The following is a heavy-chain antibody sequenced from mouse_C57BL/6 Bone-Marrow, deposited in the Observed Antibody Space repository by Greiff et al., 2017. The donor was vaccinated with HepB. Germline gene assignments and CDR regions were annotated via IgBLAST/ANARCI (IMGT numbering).Heavy chain of an antibody. D-gene: IGHD1-1*01. CDR2: ISYDGSN. J-gene: IGHJ3*01. CDR3: ARDENYYGSSYVRFAY. V-gene: IGHV3-6*01. CDR1: GYSITSGYY. Sequence: ESGPGLVKPSQSLSLTCSVTGYSITSGYYWNWIRQFPGNKLEWMGYISYDGSNNYNPSLKNRISITRDTSKNQFFLKLNSVTTEDTATYYCARDENYYGSSYVRFAYWGQGTLVTVSA.